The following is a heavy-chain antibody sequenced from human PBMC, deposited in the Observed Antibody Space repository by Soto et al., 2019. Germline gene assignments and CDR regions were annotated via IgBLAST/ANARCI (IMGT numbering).Heavy chain of an antibody. CDR1: GGSISSGGYY. J-gene: IGHJ5*02. D-gene: IGHD2-2*01. CDR2: IYYSGST. V-gene: IGHV4-31*03. CDR3: ARDIVVVPAAIGLGLCWFDP. Sequence: QVQLQESGPGLVKPSQTLSLTCTVSGGSISSGGYYWSWIRQHPGKRLEWIGYIYYSGSTYYNPSLKSRVTIAVDTSKNQFSLKLSSVTAADTAVYYCARDIVVVPAAIGLGLCWFDPWGQGTLVTVSS.